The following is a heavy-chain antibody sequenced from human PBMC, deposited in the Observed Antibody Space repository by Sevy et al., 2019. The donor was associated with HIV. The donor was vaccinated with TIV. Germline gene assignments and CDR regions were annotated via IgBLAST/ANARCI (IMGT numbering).Heavy chain of an antibody. CDR3: AKASSSWYGEYYFDY. D-gene: IGHD6-13*01. V-gene: IGHV3-30*18. CDR1: GFTFSSYG. J-gene: IGHJ4*02. Sequence: GGSLRLSCAASGFTFSSYGMHWVRQAPGKGLEWVAVISYDGSNKYYADSVKGRFTISRDNSKNTLYLQMYSLRAEDTAVYYCAKASSSWYGEYYFDYWGQGTLVTVSS. CDR2: ISYDGSNK.